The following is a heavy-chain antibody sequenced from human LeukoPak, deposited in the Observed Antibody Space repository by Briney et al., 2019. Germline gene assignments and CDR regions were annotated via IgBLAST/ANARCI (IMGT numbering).Heavy chain of an antibody. CDR2: IYYSGST. J-gene: IGHJ4*02. D-gene: IGHD4-17*01. Sequence: KPSETLSLTCAVSGGSISSSSYYWGWIRQPPGEGLEWIGSIYYSGSTYYNPSLKSRVTISVDTSKNQFSLKLSSVTAADTAVYYCAGLPRYGDYGGYWGQGTLVTVSS. V-gene: IGHV4-39*01. CDR1: GGSISSSSYY. CDR3: AGLPRYGDYGGY.